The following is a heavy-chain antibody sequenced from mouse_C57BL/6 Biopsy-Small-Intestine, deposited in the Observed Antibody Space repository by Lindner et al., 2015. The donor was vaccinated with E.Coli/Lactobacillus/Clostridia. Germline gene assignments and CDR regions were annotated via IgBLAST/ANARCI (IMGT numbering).Heavy chain of an antibody. CDR2: IYPRSGNT. D-gene: IGHD1-1*02. CDR1: GYTFTSYG. J-gene: IGHJ2*01. V-gene: IGHV1-81*01. Sequence: VQLQESGAELARPGASVKLSCKASGYTFTSYGISWVKQRTGQGLEWIGEIYPRSGNTYYNEKFKGKATLTVEKSSTTVYLELSRLTSDDSAVYYCARGGNLWSNFDYWGQGTTLTVSS. CDR3: ARGGNLWSNFDY.